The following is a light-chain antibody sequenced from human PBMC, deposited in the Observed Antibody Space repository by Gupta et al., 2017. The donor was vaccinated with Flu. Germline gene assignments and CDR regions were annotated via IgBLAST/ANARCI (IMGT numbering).Light chain of an antibody. CDR2: ASS. J-gene: IGKJ2*04. Sequence: DIQVTQSPSSLSASVGDRVSITCRAARDIEDYLNWYQQRPGEPPRLLIYASSNLQSGVPSRFSGSGPGTDFTLTISNLQPDDFATYYCQQSYSTPSCSVGQGT. CDR3: QQSYSTPSCS. V-gene: IGKV1-39*01. CDR1: RDIEDY.